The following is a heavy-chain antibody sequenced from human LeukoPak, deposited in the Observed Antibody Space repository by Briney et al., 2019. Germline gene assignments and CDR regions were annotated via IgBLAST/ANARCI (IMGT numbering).Heavy chain of an antibody. CDR3: ARDGKESRGPIDY. D-gene: IGHD1-1*01. Sequence: SETLSLTCAVSGYSISSGYYWGWVRQPPGKGLEWIGAIFHSGNTYYNPSLKSRVTISIDTSKNQFSLKLRSVTVADTAVYYCARDGKESRGPIDYWGQGTLVTVSS. CDR2: IFHSGNT. J-gene: IGHJ4*02. CDR1: GYSISSGYY. V-gene: IGHV4-38-2*02.